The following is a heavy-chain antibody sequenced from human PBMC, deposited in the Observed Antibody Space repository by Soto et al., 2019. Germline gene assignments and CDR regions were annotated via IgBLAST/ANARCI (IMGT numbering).Heavy chain of an antibody. CDR3: ASSPYGVVAATFDY. Sequence: QVQLVQSGAEVKKPGSSVKVSCKASGGTFSSYTISWVRQAPGQGLEWMGRIIPILGIANYAQKFQGRVTITADKSTSTAYMELSSLRSEDTAVYYCASSPYGVVAATFDYWGQGTLVTVSS. D-gene: IGHD2-15*01. CDR2: IIPILGIA. CDR1: GGTFSSYT. V-gene: IGHV1-69*02. J-gene: IGHJ4*02.